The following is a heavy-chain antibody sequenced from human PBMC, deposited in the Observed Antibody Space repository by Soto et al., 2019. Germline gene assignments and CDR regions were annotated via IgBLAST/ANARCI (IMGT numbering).Heavy chain of an antibody. Sequence: GASVKVSCKASGYTFTSYGISWVRQAPGQGLEWMGWISAYNGNTNYAQKLQGRVTMTTDTSTSTAYMELRSLRSDDTAVYYCARDLEMFMVTGSGDYRGQGTLVTVSS. V-gene: IGHV1-18*01. CDR2: ISAYNGNT. CDR3: ARDLEMFMVTGSGDY. CDR1: GYTFTSYG. D-gene: IGHD5-18*01. J-gene: IGHJ4*02.